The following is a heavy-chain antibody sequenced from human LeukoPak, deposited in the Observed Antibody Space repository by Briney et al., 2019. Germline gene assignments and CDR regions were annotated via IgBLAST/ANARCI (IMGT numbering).Heavy chain of an antibody. CDR3: AKEITRPNRAVAGLNY. CDR2: ISYDGSNK. D-gene: IGHD6-19*01. V-gene: IGHV3-30*18. J-gene: IGHJ4*02. Sequence: GGSLRLSCAASGFSFSSYGMHWVRQAPGKGLEWVALISYDGSNKYYADSVKGRFTISRDNSKNTLYLKMNSLRAEDTAVYYCAKEITRPNRAVAGLNYWGQGTLVTVSS. CDR1: GFSFSSYG.